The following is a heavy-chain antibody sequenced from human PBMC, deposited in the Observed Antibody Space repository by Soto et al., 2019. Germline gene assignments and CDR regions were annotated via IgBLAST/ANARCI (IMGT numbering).Heavy chain of an antibody. Sequence: PSHTLSLTCTVSCGSISSGGYYWSWIHQHPGKGLEWIGYIYYSGSAYYSRSLKSRVTISVDTSKNQFSLKLSSVTAADTAVYYWARFDYSNYGSVDYWGQGTLVAVSS. D-gene: IGHD4-4*01. CDR1: CGSISSGGYY. CDR3: ARFDYSNYGSVDY. CDR2: IYYSGSA. J-gene: IGHJ4*02. V-gene: IGHV4-31*03.